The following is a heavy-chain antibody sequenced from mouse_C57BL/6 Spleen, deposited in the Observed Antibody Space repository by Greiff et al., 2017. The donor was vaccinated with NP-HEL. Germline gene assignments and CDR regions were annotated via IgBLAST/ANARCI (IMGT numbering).Heavy chain of an antibody. V-gene: IGHV5-17*01. CDR2: ISSGSSTI. D-gene: IGHD2-1*01. Sequence: EVQLVESGGGLVKPGGSLKLSCAASGFTFSDYGMHWVRQAPEKGLEWVAYISSGSSTIYYADTVKGRFTISRDNAKNTLFLQMTSLRSEDTAMYYCARRDGNYFMDYWGQGTSVTVSS. J-gene: IGHJ4*01. CDR3: ARRDGNYFMDY. CDR1: GFTFSDYG.